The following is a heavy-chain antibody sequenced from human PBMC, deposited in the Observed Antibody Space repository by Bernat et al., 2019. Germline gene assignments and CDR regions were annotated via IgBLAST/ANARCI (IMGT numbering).Heavy chain of an antibody. CDR1: GFSLSTSGMC. Sequence: QVTLRESGPALVKPTQTLTLTCTFSGFSLSTSGMCVSWIRQPPGKALEWLARIDWDDDKYYSTSLKTRLTISKDTSKNQVVLTMTNMDPVDTATYYCARFIAAAGRFDPWGQRTLVTVSS. CDR2: IDWDDDK. V-gene: IGHV2-70*15. D-gene: IGHD6-13*01. CDR3: ARFIAAAGRFDP. J-gene: IGHJ5*02.